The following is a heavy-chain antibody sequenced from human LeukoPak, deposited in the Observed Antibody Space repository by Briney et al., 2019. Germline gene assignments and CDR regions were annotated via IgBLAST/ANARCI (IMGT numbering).Heavy chain of an antibody. CDR3: ARGDSSGYPDS. V-gene: IGHV4-59*01. Sequence: SETLSLTCTVSGGSISSYCWSWIRLPPGKGLEWIGDMYCSGSANYNPSLKSRVTISVDTSKNEFSLRLSSVTAADTAVYYCARGDSSGYPDSWGQGSLVTVSS. D-gene: IGHD3-22*01. CDR1: GGSISSYC. J-gene: IGHJ4*02. CDR2: MYCSGSA.